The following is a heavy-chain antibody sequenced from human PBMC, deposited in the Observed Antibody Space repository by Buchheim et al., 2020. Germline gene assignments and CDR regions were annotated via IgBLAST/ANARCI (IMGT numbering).Heavy chain of an antibody. D-gene: IGHD6-13*01. Sequence: QVQLVESGGGVVQPGRSLRLSCAASGFTFSSYGMHWVRQAPGKGLEWVAVISYDGSNKYYADSVKGRFTISRDNSKNTLYLQMNSLRAEDTAVYYCAKEGGSSSWYIGYFDYGGKGTL. V-gene: IGHV3-30*18. J-gene: IGHJ4*02. CDR2: ISYDGSNK. CDR1: GFTFSSYG. CDR3: AKEGGSSSWYIGYFDY.